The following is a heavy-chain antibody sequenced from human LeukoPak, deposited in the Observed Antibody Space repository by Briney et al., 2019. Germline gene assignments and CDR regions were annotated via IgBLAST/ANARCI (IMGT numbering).Heavy chain of an antibody. CDR3: ARGSRGDTWIQLWLFDY. J-gene: IGHJ4*02. Sequence: PGGSLRLSCAASGFTFSSYWMIWVRQAPGKGLEWVANIKQDGSEKYYVDSVKGRFTISRDNAKNSVYLQMNSLRVEDTAVYYCARGSRGDTWIQLWLFDYWGQGTLVTVSS. V-gene: IGHV3-7*01. CDR1: GFTFSSYW. CDR2: IKQDGSEK. D-gene: IGHD5-18*01.